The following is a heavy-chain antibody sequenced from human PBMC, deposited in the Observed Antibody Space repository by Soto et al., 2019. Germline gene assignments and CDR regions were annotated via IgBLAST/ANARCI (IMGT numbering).Heavy chain of an antibody. Sequence: GGSFSGYYWSWIRQPPGKGLEWIGEINHSGSTNYNPSLKSRVTISVDTSKNQFSLKLSSVTAADTAVYYCARMGGYSYYYYYGMDVWGQGTTVTVSS. J-gene: IGHJ6*02. D-gene: IGHD3-22*01. CDR3: ARMGGYSYYYYYGMDV. V-gene: IGHV4-34*01. CDR1: GGSFSGYY. CDR2: INHSGST.